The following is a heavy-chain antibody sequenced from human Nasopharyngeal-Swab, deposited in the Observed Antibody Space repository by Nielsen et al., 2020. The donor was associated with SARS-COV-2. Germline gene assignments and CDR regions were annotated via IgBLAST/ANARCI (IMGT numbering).Heavy chain of an antibody. V-gene: IGHV3-48*03. Sequence: VCQAPGKGLVWVSYISSSGSTIYYADSVKGRFTISRDNAKNSLYLQMNSLRAEDTAVYYCARDEGARVLWFGELSTYYYYGMDVWGQGTTVTVSS. D-gene: IGHD3-10*01. CDR3: ARDEGARVLWFGELSTYYYYGMDV. CDR2: ISSSGSTI. J-gene: IGHJ6*02.